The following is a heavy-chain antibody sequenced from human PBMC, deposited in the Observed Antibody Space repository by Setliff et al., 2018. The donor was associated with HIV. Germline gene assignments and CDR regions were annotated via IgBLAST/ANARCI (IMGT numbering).Heavy chain of an antibody. CDR3: ARVPPRWGATRDY. D-gene: IGHD1-26*01. Sequence: PSETLSLTCSVSGDSISSGTYYWGWIRQPPGKGLEWIGSVSYSGSAFYNPSLKSRVKMPVDTSKNHLSLKLSSVTAADTAVYYCARVPPRWGATRDYWGQGTLVTVSS. V-gene: IGHV4-39*07. CDR2: VSYSGSA. CDR1: GDSISSGTYY. J-gene: IGHJ4*02.